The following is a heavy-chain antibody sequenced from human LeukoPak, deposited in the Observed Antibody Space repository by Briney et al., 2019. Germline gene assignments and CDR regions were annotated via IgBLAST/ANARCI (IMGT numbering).Heavy chain of an antibody. J-gene: IGHJ4*02. CDR1: SGSISGYY. CDR2: ISSSGTT. V-gene: IGHV4-4*07. CDR3: ARDRGIAQGRVRHPFFDY. D-gene: IGHD2-15*01. Sequence: PSETLSLTCIASSGSISGYYWNWIRQSAEKGLEWIGRISSSGTTNYNPSLTSRVTMSVDSSKDQFSLRLSSVTAADTAVYYCARDRGIAQGRVRHPFFDYWGQGSLVRVSS.